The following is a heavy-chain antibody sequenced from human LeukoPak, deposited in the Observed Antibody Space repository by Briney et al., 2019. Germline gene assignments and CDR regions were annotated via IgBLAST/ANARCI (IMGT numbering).Heavy chain of an antibody. V-gene: IGHV3-23*01. D-gene: IGHD2-2*01. CDR2: ISGSGGST. CDR1: GFTFSSYG. CDR3: AKTGVYCSSTSCYVSGRNYYYHMDV. Sequence: GGSLRLSCAASGFTFSSYGMSWVRQAPGKGLEWVSAISGSGGSTYYADSVKGRFTISRDNSKNTLYLQMNSPRAEDTAVYYCAKTGVYCSSTSCYVSGRNYYYHMDVWGKGTTVTISS. J-gene: IGHJ6*03.